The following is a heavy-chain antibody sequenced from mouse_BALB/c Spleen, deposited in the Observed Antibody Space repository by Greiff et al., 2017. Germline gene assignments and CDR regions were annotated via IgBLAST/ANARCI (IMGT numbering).Heavy chain of an antibody. CDR2: IDPENGNT. J-gene: IGHJ2*01. CDR3: ARSTDYVDD. V-gene: IGHV14-1*02. D-gene: IGHD1-1*01. Sequence: VQLQQSGAELVRPGALVKLSCKASGFNIKDYYMHWVKQRPEQGLEWIGWIDPENGNTIYDPKFQGKASITADTSSNTAYLQLSSLTSEDTAVYYCARSTDYVDDWGQGTTLTVSS. CDR1: GFNIKDYY.